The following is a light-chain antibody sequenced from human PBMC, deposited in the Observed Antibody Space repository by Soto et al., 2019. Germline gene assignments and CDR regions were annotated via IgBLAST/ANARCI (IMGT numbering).Light chain of an antibody. CDR1: SSNIGAGYE. CDR2: ENN. V-gene: IGLV1-40*01. J-gene: IGLJ1*01. CDR3: HPYDSSVSVYV. Sequence: QSVLTQPPSVSEAPGQRVTISCTGSSSNIGAGYEAHWYQQVPGTAPKLLIYENNNRPSGVPDRFSASKSGTSASLAITGLRAEDGRGYYCHPYDSSVSVYVFGMGTKLP.